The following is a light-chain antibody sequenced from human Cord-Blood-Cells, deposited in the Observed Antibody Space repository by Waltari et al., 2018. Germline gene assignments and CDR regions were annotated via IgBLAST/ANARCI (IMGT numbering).Light chain of an antibody. Sequence: DIQMTQSTSTLSASVGDRVTITCRASQSISSWLAWYQQKPGKSPKLLFYKASSLESVVPSRCGGRGAGTEFTLTISSLQPDDFATYYCQQYNSYSLTFGQGTKVEIK. CDR3: QQYNSYSLT. J-gene: IGKJ1*01. V-gene: IGKV1-5*03. CDR2: KAS. CDR1: QSISSW.